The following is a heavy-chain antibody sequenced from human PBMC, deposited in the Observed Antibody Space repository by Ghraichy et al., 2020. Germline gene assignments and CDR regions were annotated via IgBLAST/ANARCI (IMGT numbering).Heavy chain of an antibody. Sequence: SETLSLTCAVYGGSFSGYYWSWIRQPPGKGLEWIGEINHSGSTNYNPSLKSRVTISVDTSKNQFSLKLSSVTAADTAVYYCARGPRVATTSRWPYYYYGMDVWGQGTTVTVSS. V-gene: IGHV4-34*01. CDR2: INHSGST. CDR3: ARGPRVATTSRWPYYYYGMDV. CDR1: GGSFSGYY. D-gene: IGHD5-12*01. J-gene: IGHJ6*02.